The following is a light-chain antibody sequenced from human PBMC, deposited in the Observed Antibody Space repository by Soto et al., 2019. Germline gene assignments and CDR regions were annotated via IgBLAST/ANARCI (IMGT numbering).Light chain of an antibody. J-gene: IGLJ3*02. V-gene: IGLV2-23*01. Sequence: QSALTQPASVSWSPGQSLTISCTGTSNDVASSNFVSWEQQHPGKSPKLMIYEGNKRPSGVSNRFSGSKSVNTASLTTSGLQAEDEADYYYCSYADSTMLWVFGVGTKLPVL. CDR2: EGN. CDR1: SNDVASSNF. CDR3: CSYADSTMLWV.